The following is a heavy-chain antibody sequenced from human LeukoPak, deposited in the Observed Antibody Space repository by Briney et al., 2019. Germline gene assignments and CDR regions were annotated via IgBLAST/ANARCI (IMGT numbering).Heavy chain of an antibody. CDR1: GFTFSSSS. CDR3: TRVEETATTAAIIRKYSYYYYYMDV. J-gene: IGHJ6*03. CDR2: ISSSSNYI. V-gene: IGHV3-21*01. D-gene: IGHD4-11*01. Sequence: PGGSLRLSCAASGFTFSSSSMNWVRQAPGKGLEWVASISSSSNYIYYADSMKGRFTISRDNAKNSLYLQMSSLRAEDTAVYYCTRVEETATTAAIIRKYSYYYYYMDVWGKGNTVTVSS.